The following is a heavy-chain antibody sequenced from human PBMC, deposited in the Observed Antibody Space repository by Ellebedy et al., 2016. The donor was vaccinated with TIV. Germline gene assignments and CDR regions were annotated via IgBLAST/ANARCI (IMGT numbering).Heavy chain of an antibody. CDR3: TTPLITMIVGASGAFDI. D-gene: IGHD3-22*01. Sequence: PGGSLRLSCAASGCTFSNAWMNWVRQAPGKGLEWVGRIKSKTDGGTTDYAAPVKGRFTISRDDSKNTLYLQMNSLKTEDTAVYYCTTPLITMIVGASGAFDIWGQGTMVTVSS. V-gene: IGHV3-15*07. CDR2: IKSKTDGGTT. J-gene: IGHJ3*02. CDR1: GCTFSNAW.